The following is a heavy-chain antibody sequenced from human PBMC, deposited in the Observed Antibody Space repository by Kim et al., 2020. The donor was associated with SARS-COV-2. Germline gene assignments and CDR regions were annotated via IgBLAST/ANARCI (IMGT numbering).Heavy chain of an antibody. Sequence: VSGGFTISRDNSKNTMYLQMNSLRAEDTAVYYCARYCNGASCYSPYYGMDVWGQGTTVTVSS. D-gene: IGHD2-15*01. V-gene: IGHV3-30*07. J-gene: IGHJ6*02. CDR3: ARYCNGASCYSPYYGMDV.